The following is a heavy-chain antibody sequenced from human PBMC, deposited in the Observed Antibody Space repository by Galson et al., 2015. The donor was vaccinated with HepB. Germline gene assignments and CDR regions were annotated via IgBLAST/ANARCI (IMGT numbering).Heavy chain of an antibody. V-gene: IGHV4-59*01. J-gene: IGHJ4*02. D-gene: IGHD6-19*01. Sequence: QVQLQESGPGLVKPSETLSLTCTVSGGSISSYYWSWIRQPPGKGLEWIGYIYYSGSTNYNPSLKSRVTISVDTSKNQFSLKLSSVTAADTAVYYCARGWQWLVRDWGQGTLVTVSS. CDR1: GGSISSYY. CDR2: IYYSGST. CDR3: ARGWQWLVRD.